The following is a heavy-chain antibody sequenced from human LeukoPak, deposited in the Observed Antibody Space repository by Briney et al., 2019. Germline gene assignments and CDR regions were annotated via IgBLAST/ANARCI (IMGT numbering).Heavy chain of an antibody. CDR1: GYTFTSYD. D-gene: IGHD3-3*01. Sequence: GSVKVSCKASGYTFTSYDINWVRQATGQGFEWMGWMNPNSGNTGYAQKFQGRVTMTRNTSISTAYMELSSLRSEDTAVYYCARRASRITIFGVVTARMDVWGKGTTVTVSS. V-gene: IGHV1-8*01. CDR3: ARRASRITIFGVVTARMDV. J-gene: IGHJ6*04. CDR2: MNPNSGNT.